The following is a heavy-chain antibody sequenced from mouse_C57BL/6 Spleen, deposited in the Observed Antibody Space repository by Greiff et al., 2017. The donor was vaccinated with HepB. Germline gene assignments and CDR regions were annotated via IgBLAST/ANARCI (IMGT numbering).Heavy chain of an antibody. CDR2: ISDGGSYT. Sequence: EVQLQESGGGLVKPGGSLKLSCAASGFTFSSYAMSWVRQTPEKRLEWVATISDGGSYTYYPDNVKGRFTISRDNAKNNRYLQMSHLKSEDTAMYYCARDYYGSSFFDYWGQGTTLTVSS. D-gene: IGHD1-1*01. V-gene: IGHV5-4*01. CDR3: ARDYYGSSFFDY. J-gene: IGHJ2*01. CDR1: GFTFSSYA.